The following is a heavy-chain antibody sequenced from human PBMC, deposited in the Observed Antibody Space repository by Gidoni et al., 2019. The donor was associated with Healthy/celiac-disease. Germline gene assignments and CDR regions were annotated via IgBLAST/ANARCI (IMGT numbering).Heavy chain of an antibody. CDR2: RWYEGSNK. Sequence: QVQLVESGGGVVQPGWSLRLSCAASGFTCSSYVMHWVRQAPGKGLEWVAVRWYEGSNKYYADSWKGRFTISRDNSKNTLYLQMNSLRAEDTAVYYCAGEGDYSNWFDPWGQGTLVTVSS. CDR3: AGEGDYSNWFDP. CDR1: GFTCSSYV. V-gene: IGHV3-33*01. J-gene: IGHJ5*02. D-gene: IGHD4-4*01.